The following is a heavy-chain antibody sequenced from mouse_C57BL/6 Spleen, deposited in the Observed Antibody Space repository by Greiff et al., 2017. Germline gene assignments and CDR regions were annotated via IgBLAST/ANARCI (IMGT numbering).Heavy chain of an antibody. CDR3: SRRYCCSSPDYAMYY. V-gene: IGHV1-69*01. J-gene: IGHJ4*01. D-gene: IGHD1-1*01. CDR2: IDPSDSYT. CDR1: GYTFTSYW. Sequence: QVQLQQPGAELVMPGASVKLSCKASGYTFTSYWMHWVKQRPGQGLEWIGEIDPSDSYTKYNQKFKGKSTLTVDKSSRTAYMQLRSLTSEDSAVYYGSRRYCCSSPDYAMYYWGQGTSVTVSS.